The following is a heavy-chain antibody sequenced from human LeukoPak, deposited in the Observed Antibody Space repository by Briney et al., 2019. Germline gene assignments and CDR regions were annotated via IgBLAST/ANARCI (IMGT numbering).Heavy chain of an antibody. CDR3: ARGAYYYED. Sequence: GGSLRLSCAASGFTFSSYAMHWVRQAPGKGLEWVAVISYDGSNKYYADSVKGRFTISRDNAKNSLYLQTNSLRAEDTAVYYCARGAYYYEDWGQGTLVTVSS. CDR2: ISYDGSNK. J-gene: IGHJ4*02. CDR1: GFTFSSYA. D-gene: IGHD3-22*01. V-gene: IGHV3-30-3*01.